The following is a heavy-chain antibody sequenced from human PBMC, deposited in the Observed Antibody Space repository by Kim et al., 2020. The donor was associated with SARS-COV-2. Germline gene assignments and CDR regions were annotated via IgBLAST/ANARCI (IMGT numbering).Heavy chain of an antibody. D-gene: IGHD3-10*01. CDR2: INHSGRT. J-gene: IGHJ1*01. V-gene: IGHV4-34*01. CDR3: ARRLSNTSGWGSHYCDL. Sequence: SETLSLTCAVYGGSFSGYYWSWIRQPPGKGLEWIGEINHSGRTNYNPSLKSRVTISVDTSKNQFSLKLTSVTAADAALYFCARRLSNTSGWGSHYCDLWGLGILVTVSS. CDR1: GGSFSGYY.